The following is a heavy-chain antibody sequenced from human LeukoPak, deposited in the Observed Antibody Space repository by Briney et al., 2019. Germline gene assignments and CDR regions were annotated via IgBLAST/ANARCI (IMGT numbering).Heavy chain of an antibody. V-gene: IGHV4-59*08. D-gene: IGHD6-19*01. CDR1: GGSISSYY. J-gene: IGHJ4*02. CDR3: ARHAHSSGWIAFDY. Sequence: SETLSLTCTVSGGSISSYYWSWIRQPPGKGLEWIGYIYYTGSTNYNPSLKSRVTISVDTSKNQFSLKLSSVTAADTAFYYCARHAHSSGWIAFDYWGQGTLVTVCS. CDR2: IYYTGST.